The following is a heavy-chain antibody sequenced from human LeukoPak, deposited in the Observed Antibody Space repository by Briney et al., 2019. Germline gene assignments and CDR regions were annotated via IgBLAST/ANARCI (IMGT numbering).Heavy chain of an antibody. CDR1: GGSSSGYY. Sequence: SETLSLTCAIYGGSSSGYYWSWFRQPPGKGLEWIGEINHSGSTNYDPSLESRVTISEDMSKNQFSLKLTSVTAADTAVYYCARGPPRDFDTSGFYYNYWGQGILVTVSS. CDR3: ARGPPRDFDTSGFYYNY. V-gene: IGHV4-34*01. D-gene: IGHD3-22*01. CDR2: INHSGST. J-gene: IGHJ4*02.